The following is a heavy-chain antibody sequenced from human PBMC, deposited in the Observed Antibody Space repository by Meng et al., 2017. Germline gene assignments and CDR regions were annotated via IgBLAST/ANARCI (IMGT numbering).Heavy chain of an antibody. CDR3: SRAAEVATIDFADY. CDR2: INPSGGST. J-gene: IGHJ4*02. CDR1: GYTFTSYY. D-gene: IGHD5-24*01. V-gene: IGHV1-46*01. Sequence: QGQLVQSGDEVKKPGASVKVSCNASGYTFTSYYMHWVRQARGQGLEWMGIINPSGGSTSYAQKFQGRVTMTSDTSTSTVYMALSSLRSEDTAVYYCSRAAEVATIDFADYWGQGTLVTVSS.